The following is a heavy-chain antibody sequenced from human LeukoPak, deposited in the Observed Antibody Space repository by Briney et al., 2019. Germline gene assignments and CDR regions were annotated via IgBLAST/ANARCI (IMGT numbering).Heavy chain of an antibody. CDR1: GGSVSSGTYY. CDR3: ARRGGSGIRGDYYFDY. Sequence: PSETLSLSCTVSGGSVSSGTYYWGWIRQTPGKGLEWIGSIDYSGSIYYNPSLRSRVTISADTSQNQFSLKLSSVTAADTAVYYCARRGGSGIRGDYYFDYWGQGTLVTVSS. V-gene: IGHV4-39*01. J-gene: IGHJ4*02. D-gene: IGHD3-10*01. CDR2: IDYSGSI.